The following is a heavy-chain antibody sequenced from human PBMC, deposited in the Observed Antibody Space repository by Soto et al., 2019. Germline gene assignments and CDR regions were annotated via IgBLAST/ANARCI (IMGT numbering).Heavy chain of an antibody. Sequence: SETLSLTCAFYGASLSDNYCNWLRQPPGKGLEWIGEINHSGNTNYNPSLRSRVTISIDTSKNQLSLNLRSVSAADTAVYYCERGRGEFDAWGQGTPVTVSX. CDR3: ERGRGEFDA. CDR1: GASLSDNY. V-gene: IGHV4-34*01. J-gene: IGHJ5*02. D-gene: IGHD2-21*01. CDR2: INHSGNT.